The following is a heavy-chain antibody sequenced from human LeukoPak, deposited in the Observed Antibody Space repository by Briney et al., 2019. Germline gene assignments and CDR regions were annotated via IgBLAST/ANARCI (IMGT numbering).Heavy chain of an antibody. CDR3: ARVGRRFHYGMDV. J-gene: IGHJ6*02. D-gene: IGHD2-21*01. V-gene: IGHV4-39*07. CDR2: IYYSGST. CDR1: GGSISSSSYY. Sequence: PSETLSLTCTVSGGSISSSSYYWGWIRQPPGKGLEWIGSIYYSGSTYDNPSLKSRVTISVDTSKNQFSLKLSSVTAADTAVYYCARVGRRFHYGMDVWGQGTTVTVSS.